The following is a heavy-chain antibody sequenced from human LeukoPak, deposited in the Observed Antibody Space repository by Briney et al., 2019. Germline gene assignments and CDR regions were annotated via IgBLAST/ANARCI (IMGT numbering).Heavy chain of an antibody. V-gene: IGHV1-3*01. CDR3: ARDAPPDY. Sequence: ASVKVSCKASGYTFTSYAMHWVRQAPGQRLEWMGWINAGSGNTKYSQKFQGRVTITRDTSASTAYMELSSLRSEDTAVYYCARDAPPDYWGQGTLVTVSS. CDR2: INAGSGNT. J-gene: IGHJ4*02. CDR1: GYTFTSYA.